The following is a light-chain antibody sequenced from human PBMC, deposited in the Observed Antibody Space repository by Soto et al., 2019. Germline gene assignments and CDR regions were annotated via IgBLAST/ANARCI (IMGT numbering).Light chain of an antibody. Sequence: EVVMTQSPDTLSVSPGEGAALSCRASHSVSSNLAWYQQKPGQAPRLLIYGASTRATGIPARFSGSGSGTEFTLTISSLQSEDFAVYYCQQYNSWPLHFGQGTKVDIK. CDR1: HSVSSN. J-gene: IGKJ2*01. CDR3: QQYNSWPLH. V-gene: IGKV3-15*01. CDR2: GAS.